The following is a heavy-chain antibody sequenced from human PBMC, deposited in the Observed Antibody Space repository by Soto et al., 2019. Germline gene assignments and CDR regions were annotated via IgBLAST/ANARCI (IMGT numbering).Heavy chain of an antibody. CDR3: ARKSMIGTRPFDY. CDR1: GFTFSSYS. CDR2: IWYDGSNK. V-gene: IGHV3-33*08. Sequence: VQLVESGGGLVKPGGSLRLSCAASGFTFSSYSMHWVRQAPGKGLEWVAVIWYDGSNKYYADSVKGRFTISRDNSKNTLYLQMNSLRAEDTAVYYCARKSMIGTRPFDYWGQGTLVTVSS. J-gene: IGHJ4*02. D-gene: IGHD3-22*01.